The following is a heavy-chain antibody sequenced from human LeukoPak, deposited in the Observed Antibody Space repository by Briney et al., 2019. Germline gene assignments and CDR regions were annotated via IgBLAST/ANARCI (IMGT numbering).Heavy chain of an antibody. J-gene: IGHJ5*02. V-gene: IGHV4-39*01. Sequence: SETLSLTCTVSGGSISSSSYYWGWIRQPPGKGLEWIGSIYYSGSTYYNPSLKRRLTISVDTSKNQFSLKLSSVTAADTAVYYCARPTYYDFWSGGNWFDPWGQGTLVTVSS. CDR1: GGSISSSSYY. D-gene: IGHD3-3*01. CDR3: ARPTYYDFWSGGNWFDP. CDR2: IYYSGST.